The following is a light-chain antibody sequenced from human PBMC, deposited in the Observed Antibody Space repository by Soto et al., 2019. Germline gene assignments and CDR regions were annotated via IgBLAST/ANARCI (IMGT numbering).Light chain of an antibody. V-gene: IGKV1-5*01. J-gene: IGKJ1*01. Sequence: DMHMTQCPCTLSPSVGYRITTTCWASESIDDWLAWYQQKPGNAPKLLISAASSLVRGVPSRFSGRGSGTEFTLTISSLQADDFANYYCQQFIDGWTFGQGTKVDIK. CDR3: QQFIDGWT. CDR1: ESIDDW. CDR2: AAS.